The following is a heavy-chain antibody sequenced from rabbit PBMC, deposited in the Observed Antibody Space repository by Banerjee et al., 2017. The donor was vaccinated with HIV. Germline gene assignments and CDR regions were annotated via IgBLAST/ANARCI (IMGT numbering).Heavy chain of an antibody. CDR1: GFDLSTYYF. D-gene: IGHD6-1*01. CDR2: IYTGSGST. CDR3: ARDVVACDGYAL. J-gene: IGHJ4*01. V-gene: IGHV1S45*01. Sequence: QEQLEESGGGLVKPEGSLTLTCKASGFDLSTYYFICWVRQAPGKGLEWIGCIYTGSGSTYYASWAKGRFTISKTSSTTVTLQMTSLTAADTATYFCARDVVACDGYALWGPGTLVTVS.